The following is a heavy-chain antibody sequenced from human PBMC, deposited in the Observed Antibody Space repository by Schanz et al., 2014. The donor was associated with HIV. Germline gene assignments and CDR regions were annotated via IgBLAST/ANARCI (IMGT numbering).Heavy chain of an antibody. V-gene: IGHV3-30*18. D-gene: IGHD1-7*01. CDR1: GFTFSSYG. CDR2: ISHDGSNK. J-gene: IGHJ4*02. CDR3: AKDPRYNWNFEFDY. Sequence: QVQLVESGGGVVQPGRSLRLSCAASGFTFSSYGMHWVRQAPGKGLEWVAVISHDGSNKFYADSVKGRFTISRDNSKNTVYLQMNSLRAEDTAVYYCAKDPRYNWNFEFDYWGQGTLVTVSS.